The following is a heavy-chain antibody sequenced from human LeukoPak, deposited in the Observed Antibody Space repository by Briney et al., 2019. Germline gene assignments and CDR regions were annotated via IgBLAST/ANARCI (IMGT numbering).Heavy chain of an antibody. D-gene: IGHD4-17*01. CDR3: ARAMLRSFYGDYRYYGMDV. V-gene: IGHV4-59*08. Sequence: SETLSLTCTVSGGSISNYYWSWIRQPPGKGLEWIGYIYYSGSTNYNPFLKSRVIISVDTSKNQFSLKLSSVTAADTAVYYCARAMLRSFYGDYRYYGMDVWGQGTTVTVSS. J-gene: IGHJ6*02. CDR1: GGSISNYY. CDR2: IYYSGST.